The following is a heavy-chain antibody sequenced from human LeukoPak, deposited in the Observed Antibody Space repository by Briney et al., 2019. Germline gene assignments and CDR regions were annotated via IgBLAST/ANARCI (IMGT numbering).Heavy chain of an antibody. J-gene: IGHJ4*02. V-gene: IGHV5-51*01. Sequence: GASLQISCKGSGYSFSNYWIGWVRQMPGKGLEWMGIIYPGDSDTRYSPSFQGQVTISADKSVSTTYLQWSTLKASDTAMYYCARLRGSSGWYVDYWGQGTLVTVSS. D-gene: IGHD6-19*01. CDR2: IYPGDSDT. CDR3: ARLRGSSGWYVDY. CDR1: GYSFSNYW.